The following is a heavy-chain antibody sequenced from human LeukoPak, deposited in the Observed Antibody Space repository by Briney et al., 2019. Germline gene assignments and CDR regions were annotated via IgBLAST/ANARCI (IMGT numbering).Heavy chain of an antibody. CDR2: IYYSGST. CDR1: GGSISSSSYY. D-gene: IGHD6-13*01. J-gene: IGHJ4*02. CDR3: ASRYSSSVDY. Sequence: SETLSLTCTVSGGSISSSSYYWGWIRQPPGKGLEWIGSIYYSGSTYYNLSLKSRVTLSVDTSKNQFSLKLSSVTAADTAVYYCASRYSSSVDYWGQGTLVTVSS. V-gene: IGHV4-39*01.